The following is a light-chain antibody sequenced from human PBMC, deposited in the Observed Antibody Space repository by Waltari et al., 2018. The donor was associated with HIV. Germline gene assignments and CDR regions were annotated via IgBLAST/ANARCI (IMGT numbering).Light chain of an antibody. J-gene: IGKJ1*01. CDR2: AAS. V-gene: IGKV3-15*01. CDR3: QQYSNWPPK. Sequence: EIVMTQSPATLSVAAGDRAAFYCRASQSVSTNLAWYQQKPGQAPRLLIFAASTRATGIPARFSGSVSGTEFTLTISSLQSEDFAVYYCQQYSNWPPKFGQGTKVEI. CDR1: QSVSTN.